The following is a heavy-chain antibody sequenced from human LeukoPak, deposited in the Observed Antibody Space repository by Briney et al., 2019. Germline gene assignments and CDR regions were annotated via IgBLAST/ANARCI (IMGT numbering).Heavy chain of an antibody. CDR1: GGSISSYY. J-gene: IGHJ4*02. Sequence: PSETLSLTCTVSGGSISSYYWSWIRQPAGKGLEWIGRIYTSGTTNYNPSLKSRVTMSVDTSKNQFFLKLRSVTAADTAVYYCARDGRHCSTASCYFDYWGQGTLVTVSS. V-gene: IGHV4-4*07. D-gene: IGHD2-2*01. CDR2: IYTSGTT. CDR3: ARDGRHCSTASCYFDY.